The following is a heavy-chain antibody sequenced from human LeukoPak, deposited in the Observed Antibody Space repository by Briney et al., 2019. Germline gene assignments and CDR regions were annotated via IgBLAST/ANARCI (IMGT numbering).Heavy chain of an antibody. CDR2: INPSGGST. CDR3: ARAHIAARRGPGTLFDY. D-gene: IGHD6-6*01. Sequence: GASVKVSCKASGYTFTSYYMHWVRQAPGQGLEWMGIINPSGGSTSYAQKFQGRVTMTRDTSTSTVYMELSSLRSEDTAVYYCARAHIAARRGPGTLFDYWGQGTLVTVSS. CDR1: GYTFTSYY. J-gene: IGHJ4*02. V-gene: IGHV1-46*01.